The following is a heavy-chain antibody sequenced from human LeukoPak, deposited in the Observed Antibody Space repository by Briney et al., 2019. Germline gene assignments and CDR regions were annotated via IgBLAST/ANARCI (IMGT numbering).Heavy chain of an antibody. CDR2: IGTAGDT. CDR1: GFTFSSYD. V-gene: IGHV3-13*01. CDR3: ARGGSVVGMDV. D-gene: IGHD3-16*01. J-gene: IGHJ6*02. Sequence: PGGSLRLSCAASGFTFSSYDMHWVRQATGKGLEWVSAIGTAGDTYYPGSVKGRLTISRENAKNSLYLQMNSLRAGDTAVYYCARGGSVVGMDVWGQGTTVTVSS.